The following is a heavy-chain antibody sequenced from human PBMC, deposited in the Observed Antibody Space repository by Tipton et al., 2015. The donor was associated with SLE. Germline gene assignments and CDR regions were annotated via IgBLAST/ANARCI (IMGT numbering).Heavy chain of an antibody. CDR3: ARAEGSWDAFDI. CDR1: DGSIGNYF. J-gene: IGHJ3*02. Sequence: TLSLTCTVSDGSIGNYFWIWIRQPPGKGLECIGYIYYSGSTNYNPSLKSRVTISVDTSKNQFSLKLSSVTAADTAVYYCARAEGSWDAFDIWGQGTMVTVSS. CDR2: IYYSGST. D-gene: IGHD2-15*01. V-gene: IGHV4-59*01.